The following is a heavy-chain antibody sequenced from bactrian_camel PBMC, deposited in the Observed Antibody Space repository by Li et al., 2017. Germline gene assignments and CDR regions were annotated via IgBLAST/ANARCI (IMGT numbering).Heavy chain of an antibody. D-gene: IGHD2*01. V-gene: IGHV3S32*01. CDR2: SNDGGIKT. CDR1: GLTFDMYD. J-gene: IGHJ4*01. CDR3: AAGVRPYCYTRASYTC. Sequence: VQLVESGGGSVQPGGSLTLSCAASGLTFDMYDWCWVRQAPGKEREAVAGSNDGGIKTYYADSVKGRFTIPQDNAKNTLYLQMNMLKPEDTAMYYCAAGVRPYCYTRASYTCWGQGTQV.